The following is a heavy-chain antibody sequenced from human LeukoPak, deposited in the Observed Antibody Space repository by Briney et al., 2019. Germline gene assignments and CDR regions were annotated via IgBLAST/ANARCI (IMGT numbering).Heavy chain of an antibody. CDR2: IYYSGST. CDR3: ARRLGYCSGGSCYFNWFDP. J-gene: IGHJ5*02. CDR1: GGSISSSSYY. Sequence: PSETLSLTCTVSGGSISSSSYYWGWIRQPPGKGLEWIGSIYYSGSTYYNPSLKSRVTISVDTSKNQFSLELSSVTAADTAVYYCARRLGYCSGGSCYFNWFDPWGQGTLVTVSS. D-gene: IGHD2-15*01. V-gene: IGHV4-39*01.